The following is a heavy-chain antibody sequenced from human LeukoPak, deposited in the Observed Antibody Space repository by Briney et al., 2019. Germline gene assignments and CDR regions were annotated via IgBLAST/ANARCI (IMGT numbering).Heavy chain of an antibody. D-gene: IGHD6-19*01. CDR3: ARTGRSSGWCDY. CDR2: INAGNGNT. J-gene: IGHJ4*02. CDR1: GYTFTSYA. Sequence: ASVKASCKASGYTFTSYAMHWVRQAPGQRLEWMGWINAGNGNTKYSQKFQGRVTITRDTSASTAYMELSSLRSEDTAVYYCARTGRSSGWCDYWGQGTLVTVSS. V-gene: IGHV1-3*01.